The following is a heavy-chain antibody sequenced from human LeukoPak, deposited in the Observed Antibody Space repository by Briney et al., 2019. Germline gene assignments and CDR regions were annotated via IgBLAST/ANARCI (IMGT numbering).Heavy chain of an antibody. J-gene: IGHJ5*02. V-gene: IGHV3-23*01. CDR1: GFTFSSYA. Sequence: GGSLRLSCAASGFTFSSYAMIWVRQVPGKGLEWVSGISGGGGSNTYYADSVKGRFTISRDNAKNSLYLQMNSMRAEDTALYHCARVWCSSTTYCWFDPWGQGTLVTVSS. CDR3: ARVWCSSTTYCWFDP. CDR2: ISGGGGSNT. D-gene: IGHD2-2*01.